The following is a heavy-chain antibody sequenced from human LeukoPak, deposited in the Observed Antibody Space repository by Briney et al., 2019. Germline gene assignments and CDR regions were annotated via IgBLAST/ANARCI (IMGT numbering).Heavy chain of an antibody. CDR2: IDPNNGNT. CDR3: ARPPGRDGYNRFDH. J-gene: IGHJ4*02. V-gene: IGHV1-2*02. D-gene: IGHD5-24*01. Sequence: GASVKVSCKASGYTFTGCYMHWVRQAPGQGLEWMGWIDPNNGNTNYAQKFQGRVTMTRDTSISATYMELSRLRSDDTAVYYCARPPGRDGYNRFDHWGQGTLLTVSS. CDR1: GYTFTGCY.